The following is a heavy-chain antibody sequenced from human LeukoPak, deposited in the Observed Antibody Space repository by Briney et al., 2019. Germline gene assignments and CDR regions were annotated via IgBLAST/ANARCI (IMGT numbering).Heavy chain of an antibody. V-gene: IGHV3-23*01. D-gene: IGHD3-16*01. CDR1: GFTFSSYA. CDR3: ARDRESYFDY. CDR2: ISGSGDGT. Sequence: GGSLRLSCAVSGFTFSSYALSWVRQAPRKGLEWVSGISGSGDGTYYEDSVRGRFTISRDNSKNTLYLQMNSLRAEDTAVYYCARDRESYFDYWGQGTLVTVSS. J-gene: IGHJ4*02.